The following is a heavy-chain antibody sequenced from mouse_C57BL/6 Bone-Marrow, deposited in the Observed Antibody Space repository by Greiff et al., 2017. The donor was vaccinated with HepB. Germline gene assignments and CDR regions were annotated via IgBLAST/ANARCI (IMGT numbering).Heavy chain of an antibody. J-gene: IGHJ4*01. CDR2: INPYNGGT. CDR1: GYTFTDYY. V-gene: IGHV1-19*01. D-gene: IGHD1-1*01. CDR3: ARGLITTVDAMDY. Sequence: VQLQQSGPVLVKPGASVKMSCKASGYTFTDYYMNWVKQSHGKSLEWIGVINPYNGGTSYNQKFKGKATLTVDKSSSTAYMELNSLTSEDSAVYYCARGLITTVDAMDYWGQGTSVTVSS.